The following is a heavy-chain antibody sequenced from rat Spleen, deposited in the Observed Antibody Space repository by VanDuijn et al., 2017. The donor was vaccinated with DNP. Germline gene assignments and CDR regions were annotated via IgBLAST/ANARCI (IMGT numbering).Heavy chain of an antibody. CDR3: ARHDYDRPNDFYGMDV. D-gene: IGHD1-12*01. V-gene: IGHV5-7*01. J-gene: IGHJ4*01. CDR1: GFTFSDHN. Sequence: EVQLVESGGGLVQPGRSLKLSCVASGFTFSDHNMAWVRQAPKKGLEWVATISFDGRSTFYRDSVRGRVTISRENAKSVLFLEMGSLRSEDTATYYCARHDYDRPNDFYGMDVWGQVTSVIVSS. CDR2: ISFDGRST.